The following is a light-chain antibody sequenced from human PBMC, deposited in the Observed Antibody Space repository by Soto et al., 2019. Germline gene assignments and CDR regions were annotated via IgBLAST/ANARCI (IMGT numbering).Light chain of an antibody. CDR2: DAS. CDR3: QQYNHYWT. CDR1: QSISSY. J-gene: IGKJ1*01. Sequence: DIQMTQSPSSLSASLGDRVTITCRASQSISSYLNWYQQKPGTAPKVLIYDASSLESGVPSRFSGSGSGTEFSLTISSLQHDDFATYYCQQYNHYWTFGQGTKVDIK. V-gene: IGKV1-5*01.